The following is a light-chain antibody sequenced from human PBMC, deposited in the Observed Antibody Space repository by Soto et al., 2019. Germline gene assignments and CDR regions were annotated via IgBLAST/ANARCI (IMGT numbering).Light chain of an antibody. CDR3: QTWGSGIHVV. CDR2: VNSDGSH. CDR1: SGHTSYD. V-gene: IGLV4-69*01. Sequence: QSVLTQSPSASASLGASVKLTCTLSSGHTSYDIAWHQQQPEKGPRFLMKVNSDGSHFKGDGIPGRFSGSSSGAERYLIISSLQSEDEADYYCQTWGSGIHVVFGGGTKLTVL. J-gene: IGLJ2*01.